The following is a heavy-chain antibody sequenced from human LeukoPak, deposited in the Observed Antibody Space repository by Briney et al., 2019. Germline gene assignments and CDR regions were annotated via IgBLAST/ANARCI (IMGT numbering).Heavy chain of an antibody. CDR3: ARSATALATIDY. V-gene: IGHV4-59*01. CDR1: GGSISSYC. Sequence: SETLSLTCTVSGGSISSYCWSWIRQSPGKGLEWIGYIYYSGSTNYNPSLKSRVTISVDTSKNQVSLKVSSVTAADTAVYYCARSATALATIDYWGQGTLVTVSS. CDR2: IYYSGST. D-gene: IGHD5-24*01. J-gene: IGHJ4*02.